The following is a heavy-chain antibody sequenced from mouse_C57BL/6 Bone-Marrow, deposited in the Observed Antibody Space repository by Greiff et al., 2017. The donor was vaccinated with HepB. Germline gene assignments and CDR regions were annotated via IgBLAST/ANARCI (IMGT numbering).Heavy chain of an antibody. CDR2: INPNNGGT. CDR3: ARWELTIAY. J-gene: IGHJ3*01. CDR1: GYTFTDYY. V-gene: IGHV1-26*01. Sequence: EVQLQQSGPELVKPGASVKISCKASGYTFTDYYMNWVKQSHGKSLEWIGDINPNNGGTSYNQKFKGKATLTVDKSSSTAYMELRSLTSEDSAVYYCARWELTIAYWGQGTLVTVSA. D-gene: IGHD4-1*01.